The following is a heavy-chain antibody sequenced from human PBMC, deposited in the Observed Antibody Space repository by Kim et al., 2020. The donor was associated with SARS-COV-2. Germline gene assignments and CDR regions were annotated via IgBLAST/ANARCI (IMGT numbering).Heavy chain of an antibody. D-gene: IGHD3-16*01. J-gene: IGHJ5*02. V-gene: IGHV3-23*01. Sequence: YYADSVKGRFTISRDNSKNTLYLQMNSLRAEDTAVYYCANGGGDNNWFYPWGQGTLVTVSS. CDR3: ANGGGDNNWFYP.